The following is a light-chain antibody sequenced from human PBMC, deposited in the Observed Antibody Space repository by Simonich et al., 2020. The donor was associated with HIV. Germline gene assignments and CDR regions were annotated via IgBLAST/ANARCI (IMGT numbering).Light chain of an antibody. CDR1: QSVSSY. CDR2: DAS. V-gene: IGKV3-15*01. Sequence: EIVLTQSPATLSLSPGERATLSSRANQSVSSYLAWYQQKPGQAPRLLIYDASNRATGIPARFSGSRSGTEFTLTIRSMQSEDFAVYYCQQYNNWPPAFGQGTKVEIK. J-gene: IGKJ1*01. CDR3: QQYNNWPPA.